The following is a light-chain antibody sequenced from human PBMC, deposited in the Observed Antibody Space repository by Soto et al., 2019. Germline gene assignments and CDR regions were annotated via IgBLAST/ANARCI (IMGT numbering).Light chain of an antibody. J-gene: IGKJ1*01. CDR1: QTVTSNY. V-gene: IGKV3-20*01. Sequence: EIVLTQSPGTLSLSPGERATLSCRASQTVTSNYLAWYQRKPGQAPRLLIYGASSRATDIPDRFSGSGSETDFTLTITRLEPEDFAVYFCQQYAGSPSTFGQGTKVEIK. CDR3: QQYAGSPST. CDR2: GAS.